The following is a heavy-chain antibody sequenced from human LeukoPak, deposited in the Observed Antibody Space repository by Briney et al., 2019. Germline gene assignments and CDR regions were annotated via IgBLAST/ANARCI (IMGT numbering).Heavy chain of an antibody. D-gene: IGHD3-9*01. V-gene: IGHV3-30*18. CDR1: GFTFSSYG. Sequence: GRSLRLSCAASGFTFSSYGMHWVRQAPGKGLEWVAVISYDGSNKYYADSVKGRFTISRDKSKNTLYLQMNSLRAEDTAVYYCAKDVSPLYYDILTGIDYWGQGTLVTVSS. CDR3: AKDVSPLYYDILTGIDY. J-gene: IGHJ4*02. CDR2: ISYDGSNK.